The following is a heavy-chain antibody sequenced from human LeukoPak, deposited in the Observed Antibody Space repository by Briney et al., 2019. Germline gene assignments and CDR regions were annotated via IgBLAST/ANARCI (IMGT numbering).Heavy chain of an antibody. J-gene: IGHJ4*02. Sequence: GASVKVSCKASGYTFTSYGISWVRQAPGQGLEWMGWISAYNGNTNYAQKLQGRVTMTTDTSTSTAYMELRSLRSDDTAVYYCGRELGGVWCGYWYGGGGKGAYWGQGTLVTVSS. V-gene: IGHV1-18*01. D-gene: IGHD3-3*01. CDR2: ISAYNGNT. CDR3: GRELGGVWCGYWYGGGGKGAY. CDR1: GYTFTSYG.